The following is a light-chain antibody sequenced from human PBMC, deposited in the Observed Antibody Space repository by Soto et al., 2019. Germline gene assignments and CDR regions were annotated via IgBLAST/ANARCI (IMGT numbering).Light chain of an antibody. CDR2: DAS. V-gene: IGKV1-5*01. Sequence: DIQMTQSPSTLSASIGDRVTITCRASQAINTWLAWYQQKPGKAPSLLIYDASTLGSGVPSRFSGSGSGTEFTLTISRLQPDDFATCYCQQYYSYSLWTFGHGTKVDIK. CDR1: QAINTW. CDR3: QQYYSYSLWT. J-gene: IGKJ1*01.